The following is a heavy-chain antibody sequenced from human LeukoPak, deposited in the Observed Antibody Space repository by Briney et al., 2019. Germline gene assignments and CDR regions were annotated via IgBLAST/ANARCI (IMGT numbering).Heavy chain of an antibody. CDR3: ARDLSFVRGVPLAFDI. Sequence: PSETLSLTCTVSGGSISSYYWSWIRQPPGKGLEWIGYIYYSGSTNYNPSLKSRVTISVDTSKNPFSLKLSSVTAADTAVYYCARDLSFVRGVPLAFDIWGQGTMVTVSS. CDR2: IYYSGST. CDR1: GGSISSYY. D-gene: IGHD3-10*02. J-gene: IGHJ3*02. V-gene: IGHV4-59*01.